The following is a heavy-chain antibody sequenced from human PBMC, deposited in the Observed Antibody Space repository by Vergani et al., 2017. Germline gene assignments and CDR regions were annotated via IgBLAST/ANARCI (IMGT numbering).Heavy chain of an antibody. Sequence: EVQLLESGGGLVQPGGSLRLSCAASGFTFSSYAMSWVRQAPGKGLEWVGFIRSKAYGGTTEYAASVKGRFTISRDDSKSIAYLQMNSLKTEDTAVYYCTRDLRVGATAAWGQGTLVTVSS. J-gene: IGHJ5*02. V-gene: IGHV3-49*04. CDR3: TRDLRVGATAA. CDR1: GFTFSSYA. CDR2: IRSKAYGGTT. D-gene: IGHD1-26*01.